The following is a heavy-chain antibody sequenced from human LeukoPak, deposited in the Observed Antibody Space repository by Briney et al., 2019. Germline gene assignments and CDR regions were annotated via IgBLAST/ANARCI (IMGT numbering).Heavy chain of an antibody. CDR2: IYYSGST. CDR1: GGSIRSGGYY. D-gene: IGHD2-8*01. CDR3: ARDNVLGLRELDY. Sequence: SETLSLTCTVSGGSIRSGGYYWGWLRQPPGKGLEWIATIYYSGSTYSNPSLKSRVSISVDTSKNQFSLKLSSVTAADTAVYYCARDNVLGLRELDYWGQGTLVTVSS. J-gene: IGHJ4*02. V-gene: IGHV4-39*07.